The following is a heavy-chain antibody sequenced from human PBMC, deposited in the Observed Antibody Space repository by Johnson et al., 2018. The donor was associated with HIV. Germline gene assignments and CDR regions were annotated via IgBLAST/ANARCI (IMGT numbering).Heavy chain of an antibody. CDR2: ISSSGSTI. V-gene: IGHV3-48*04. CDR1: GFTFSTYV. D-gene: IGHD6-6*01. J-gene: IGHJ3*02. CDR3: ARVFYRYSSSSTAAFDI. Sequence: VQLVESGGGLVQPGGSLRLSCAGSGFTFSTYVMTWVRQAPGKGLEWVSYISSSGSTIYYADSVKGRFTISRDNAKNSLYLQMNSLRAEDTAGYYCARVFYRYSSSSTAAFDIWGPGTVVTVSS.